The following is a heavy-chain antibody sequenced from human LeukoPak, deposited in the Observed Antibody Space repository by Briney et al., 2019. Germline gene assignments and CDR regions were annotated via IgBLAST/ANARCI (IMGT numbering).Heavy chain of an antibody. V-gene: IGHV3-21*01. CDR1: GFTFSSYS. J-gene: IGHJ4*02. CDR3: ARVQRGYSYGFLFDY. CDR2: ISSSSSYI. Sequence: GGSLRLSCAASGFTFSSYSMNWVRQAPGKGLEWVSSISSSSSYIYYVDSVKGRFTISRDNAKNSLYLQRNSLRAEDTAVYYCARVQRGYSYGFLFDYWGQGTLVTVSS. D-gene: IGHD5-18*01.